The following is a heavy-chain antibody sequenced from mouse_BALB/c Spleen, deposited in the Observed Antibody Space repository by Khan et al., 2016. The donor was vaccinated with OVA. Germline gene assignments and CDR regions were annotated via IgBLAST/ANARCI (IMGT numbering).Heavy chain of an antibody. V-gene: IGHV3-2*02. CDR3: ARQNYYGYAMDY. J-gene: IGHJ4*01. D-gene: IGHD1-1*01. CDR1: GYSITSDYA. Sequence: VQLQQSGPGLVKPSQSLSLTCTVTGYSITSDYAWNWIRQFPGNKLEWMGYISYSGSPSYNPSLKSRISITRDTSKNQFFLQLTSVTTEDTATYYCARQNYYGYAMDYWGQGTSVTVSS. CDR2: ISYSGSP.